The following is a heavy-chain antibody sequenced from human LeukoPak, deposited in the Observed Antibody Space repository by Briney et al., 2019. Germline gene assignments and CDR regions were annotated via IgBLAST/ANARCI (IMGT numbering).Heavy chain of an antibody. CDR1: GGSFSGYY. V-gene: IGHV4-34*01. Sequence: SETLSLTCAVYGGSFSGYYWSWIRQPPGKGLEWIGEINHSGSTNYDPSLKSRVSISVDTSKNQFSLKLSSVTAADTAVYYCARGTGDYVWGSYRTSSLGYWGQGTLVTVSS. J-gene: IGHJ4*02. D-gene: IGHD3-16*02. CDR3: ARGTGDYVWGSYRTSSLGY. CDR2: INHSGST.